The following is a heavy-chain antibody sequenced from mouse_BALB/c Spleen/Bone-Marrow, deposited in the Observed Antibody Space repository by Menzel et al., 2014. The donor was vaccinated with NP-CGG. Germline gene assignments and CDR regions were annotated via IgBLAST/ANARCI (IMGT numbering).Heavy chain of an antibody. D-gene: IGHD2-2*01. V-gene: IGHV1-80*01. CDR2: IYPGDGDT. Sequence: QVQLQQSGAELVRPGSSVKISCKASGYAFSNYGMNWVKQRPGQGLEWIGQIYPGDGDTNYNGKFKGRVTLTADKSSSTAYMQLSSLTSEDSAVYFCASVYAYGRGYAMDYWGQGTSVTVSS. CDR3: ASVYAYGRGYAMDY. CDR1: GYAFSNYG. J-gene: IGHJ4*01.